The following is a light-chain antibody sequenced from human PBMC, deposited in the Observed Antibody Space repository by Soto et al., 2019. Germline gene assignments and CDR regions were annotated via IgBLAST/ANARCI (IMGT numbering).Light chain of an antibody. V-gene: IGLV2-8*01. CDR1: SSDVGDYNY. CDR3: SSFVGSPVV. Sequence: QSAPTQPPSASGSPGQSVTIPCTGTSSDVGDYNYVSRYQQHPGKVPKLLIYEVGKRPSGVPDRFSGSKSGNTASLTVSGLQAEDEADYYCSSFVGSPVVFGGGTKLTVL. J-gene: IGLJ2*01. CDR2: EVG.